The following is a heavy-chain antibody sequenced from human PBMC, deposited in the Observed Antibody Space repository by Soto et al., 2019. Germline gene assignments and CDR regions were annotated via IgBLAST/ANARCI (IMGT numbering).Heavy chain of an antibody. J-gene: IGHJ4*02. CDR3: ARDPMGGVSGSYYFDY. V-gene: IGHV1-69*01. CDR2: IIPIFGTA. Sequence: QVQLVQSGAEVKTPGSSVKVSCKASGGTFSSYAISWVRQAPGQGLEWMGGIIPIFGTANYAQKFQGRVTINADESTSTAYMELSSRRSEDTAVYYCARDPMGGVSGSYYFDYWGQGTLVTVAS. D-gene: IGHD1-26*01. CDR1: GGTFSSYA.